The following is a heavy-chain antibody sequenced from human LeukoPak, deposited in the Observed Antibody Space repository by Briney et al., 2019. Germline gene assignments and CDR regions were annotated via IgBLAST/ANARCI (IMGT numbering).Heavy chain of an antibody. CDR1: GGSFSGYY. Sequence: SETLSLTCAVYGGSFSGYYWSWIRQPPGKGLEWIGEINHSGSTNYNPSLKSRVTISVDTSKNQFSLKLSSVTAADTAVYYCARGLGSGRLLYLKRRHVWFDPWGQGTLVTVSS. J-gene: IGHJ5*02. CDR2: INHSGST. CDR3: ARGLGSGRLLYLKRRHVWFDP. D-gene: IGHD3-10*01. V-gene: IGHV4-34*01.